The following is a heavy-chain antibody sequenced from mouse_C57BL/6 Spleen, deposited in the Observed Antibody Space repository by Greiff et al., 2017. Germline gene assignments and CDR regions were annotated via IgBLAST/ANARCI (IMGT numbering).Heavy chain of an antibody. V-gene: IGHV5-16*01. CDR2: INSDGSST. CDR1: GFTFSDYY. J-gene: IGHJ2*01. CDR3: ARGPTNGYYLDY. D-gene: IGHD2-10*01. Sequence: EVQRVESEGGLVQPGSSMKLSCTASGFTFSDYYMAWVRQVPEKGLEWVANINSDGSSTYYLDSLKSRFIISRDNAENILYLQLSSLKSEDTAAYYCARGPTNGYYLDYWGQGTTLTVSS.